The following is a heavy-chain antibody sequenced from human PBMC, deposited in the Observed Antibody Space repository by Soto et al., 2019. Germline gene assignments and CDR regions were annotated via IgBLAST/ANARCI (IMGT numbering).Heavy chain of an antibody. D-gene: IGHD1-26*01. CDR1: GFALSSYW. CDR3: VRGYSDY. J-gene: IGHJ4*02. Sequence: GGSLRLSCAASGFALSSYWMHWVRQVPGQGPVWVSRINTDGSATNYADSVKGRFTMSRDNARNTMYLQMNSLRAEDTAVYYCVRGYSDYWGQGTLVTVSS. CDR2: INTDGSAT. V-gene: IGHV3-74*01.